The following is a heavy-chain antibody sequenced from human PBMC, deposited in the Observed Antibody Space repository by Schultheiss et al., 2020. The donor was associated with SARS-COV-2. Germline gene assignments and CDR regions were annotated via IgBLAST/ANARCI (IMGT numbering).Heavy chain of an antibody. V-gene: IGHV3-33*01. J-gene: IGHJ5*02. D-gene: IGHD6-19*01. CDR1: GFTFSSYG. CDR3: ARDRVAVAGFPNWFDP. Sequence: GESLKISCAASGFTFSSYGMHWVRQAPGKGLEWVAVIWYDGSNKYYADSVKGRFTISRDNSKNTLYLQMNSLRAEDTAVYYCARDRVAVAGFPNWFDPWGQGTLVTVSS. CDR2: IWYDGSNK.